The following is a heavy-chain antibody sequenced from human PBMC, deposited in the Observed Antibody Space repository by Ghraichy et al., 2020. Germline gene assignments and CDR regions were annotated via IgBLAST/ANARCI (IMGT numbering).Heavy chain of an antibody. J-gene: IGHJ4*02. CDR3: ASTRWYTFDY. CDR2: SYYSGST. D-gene: IGHD4-23*01. V-gene: IGHV4-61*05. Sequence: SQTLSLTCTVSGGSISSSSYYWGWIRQPPGKGLEWIGYSYYSGSTNYNPSLKSRVTISVDTSKNQFSLKLSSVTAADTAMYYCASTRWYTFDYWGQGTLVTVSS. CDR1: GGSISSSSYY.